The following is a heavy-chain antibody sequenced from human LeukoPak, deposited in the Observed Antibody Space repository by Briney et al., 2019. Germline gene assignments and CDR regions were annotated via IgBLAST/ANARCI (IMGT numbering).Heavy chain of an antibody. CDR2: ISWNSGSI. D-gene: IGHD3-22*01. V-gene: IGHV3-9*01. Sequence: PGGSLRLSCAASGFTFDDYAMHWVRQAPGKGLEWVSGISWNSGSIGYADSVKGRFTISRDNAKNSLYLQMNSLRAGDTALYYCAKDSYYDSSGLPDYWGQGTLVTVSS. CDR1: GFTFDDYA. J-gene: IGHJ4*02. CDR3: AKDSYYDSSGLPDY.